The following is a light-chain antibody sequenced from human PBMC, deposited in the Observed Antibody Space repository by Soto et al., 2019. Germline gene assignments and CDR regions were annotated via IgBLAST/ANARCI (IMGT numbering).Light chain of an antibody. CDR2: GVT. V-gene: IGLV2-14*01. CDR1: NSDVGGYNY. CDR3: SSYTNTGAPV. Sequence: QSALTQPASVSGSPGQSITIFCTGTNSDVGGYNYVSWYHQHPGKAPKLIIYGVTNRPSGVSDRFSGSKSGYTASLTISGLRAEDVADYYCSSYTNTGAPVFGTGTKATVL. J-gene: IGLJ1*01.